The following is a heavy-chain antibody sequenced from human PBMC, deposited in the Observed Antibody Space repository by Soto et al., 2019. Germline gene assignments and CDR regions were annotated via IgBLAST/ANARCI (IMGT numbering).Heavy chain of an antibody. Sequence: GESLKISCKVSGYSFTSYWIGWVRQMPGKGLEWMGIIYPGDSDTRYSPSFQGQVTISADKSISTAYLQWSSLKASDTAMYYCARAPGRYFDWLLNGMDVWGQGTTVTSP. V-gene: IGHV5-51*01. CDR3: ARAPGRYFDWLLNGMDV. CDR2: IYPGDSDT. D-gene: IGHD3-9*01. CDR1: GYSFTSYW. J-gene: IGHJ6*02.